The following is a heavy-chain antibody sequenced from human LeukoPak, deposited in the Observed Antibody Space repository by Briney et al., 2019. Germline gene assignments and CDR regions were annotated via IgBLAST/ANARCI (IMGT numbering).Heavy chain of an antibody. CDR3: ARDVDPTYYFDSSGYYYSY. Sequence: GASVKVSCKASGYTFTGYYLHWVRQTPGQGLEWMGWINPNTGVTNYAQKFQGRVTMTRDTSISTAYMELSRLTSDDTAVYYCARDVDPTYYFDSSGYYYSYWGQGTLVTVSS. J-gene: IGHJ4*02. D-gene: IGHD3-22*01. CDR1: GYTFTGYY. V-gene: IGHV1-2*02. CDR2: INPNTGVT.